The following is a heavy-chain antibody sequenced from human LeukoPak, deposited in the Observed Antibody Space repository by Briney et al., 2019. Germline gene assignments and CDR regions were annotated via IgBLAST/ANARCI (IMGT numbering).Heavy chain of an antibody. CDR2: MYYSGNT. Sequence: TSETLSLTCTVSGGSISSSSYYWGWIRQPPGKGLEWIGSMYYSGNTYYNPSLKSRVTISVDTSKNHFSLKLNSVTAADTAVYYCARAPTTYYYYYMDVWGKGTTVTISS. CDR1: GGSISSSSYY. J-gene: IGHJ6*03. CDR3: ARAPTTYYYYYMDV. V-gene: IGHV4-39*02. D-gene: IGHD1-1*01.